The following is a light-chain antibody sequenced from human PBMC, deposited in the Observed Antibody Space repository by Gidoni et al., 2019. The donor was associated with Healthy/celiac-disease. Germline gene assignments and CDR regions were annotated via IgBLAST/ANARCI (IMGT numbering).Light chain of an antibody. Sequence: IVLTQSPATLSLSPGERATLSCRASQSVSSYLAWYQQKPGQAPRLLIYDASNRATGIPARFSGSGSGTDFTLTSSSLEPEDFAVYYCQQRSNWPLTFXGXTKVEIK. CDR1: QSVSSY. V-gene: IGKV3-11*01. CDR3: QQRSNWPLT. CDR2: DAS. J-gene: IGKJ4*01.